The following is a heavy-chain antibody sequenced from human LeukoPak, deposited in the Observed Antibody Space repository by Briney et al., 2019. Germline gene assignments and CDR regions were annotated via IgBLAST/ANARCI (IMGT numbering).Heavy chain of an antibody. CDR1: GGTFSTYG. D-gene: IGHD5-24*01. CDR3: ARDRELDAYYYYYAMDV. V-gene: IGHV1-69*01. J-gene: IGHJ6*02. Sequence: KASGGTFSTYGITWVRQAPGQGLEWMGGIIPMLGTANYAQKLQGRVTITADESTSTSHMELSSLRSDDTAVYYCARDRELDAYYYYYAMDVWGQGTTVTVSS. CDR2: IIPMLGTA.